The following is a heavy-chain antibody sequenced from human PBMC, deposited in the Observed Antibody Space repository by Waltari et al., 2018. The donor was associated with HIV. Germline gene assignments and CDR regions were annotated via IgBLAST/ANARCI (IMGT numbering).Heavy chain of an antibody. CDR3: TVSRRGAVLGDH. D-gene: IGHD3-10*01. V-gene: IGHV1-8*01. Sequence: QVQLVQSGATLKEPGASVKVSCKTSGYTFSDYDVNWVRQPAGQGLEWMGWMNSARGKQGYPREFKGRIKMTRYTSTRIAYMELTSLTFQDTAVYYCTVSRRGAVLGDHWGQGTQVTVSS. J-gene: IGHJ4*02. CDR2: MNSARGKQ. CDR1: GYTFSDYD.